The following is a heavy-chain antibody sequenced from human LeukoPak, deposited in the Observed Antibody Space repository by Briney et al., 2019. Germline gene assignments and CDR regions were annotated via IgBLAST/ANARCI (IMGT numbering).Heavy chain of an antibody. Sequence: GESLKISCKGSGYSFTSYWIGWVRQMPGKGLEWMGIIYPGDSDTRYSPSFQGQVTISADKSISTADLQWSSLKASDTAMYYCASYTYYYDRSGYDAFDIWGQGTMVTVSS. D-gene: IGHD3-22*01. CDR1: GYSFTSYW. J-gene: IGHJ3*02. CDR3: ASYTYYYDRSGYDAFDI. V-gene: IGHV5-51*01. CDR2: IYPGDSDT.